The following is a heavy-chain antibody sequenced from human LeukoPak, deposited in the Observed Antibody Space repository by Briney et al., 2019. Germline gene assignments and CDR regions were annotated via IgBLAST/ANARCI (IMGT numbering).Heavy chain of an antibody. D-gene: IGHD6-13*01. CDR1: GGSISSGDYY. V-gene: IGHV4-30-4*01. Sequence: SETLSLTCTVSGGSISSGDYYWSWIRQPPGKGLEWIGYIYYNGSTYYNPSLKSRVTISVDTSKNQFSLKLSSVTAADTAVYYCARDKRIAAAGTWFDPWGQGTLVTVSS. CDR2: IYYNGST. CDR3: ARDKRIAAAGTWFDP. J-gene: IGHJ5*02.